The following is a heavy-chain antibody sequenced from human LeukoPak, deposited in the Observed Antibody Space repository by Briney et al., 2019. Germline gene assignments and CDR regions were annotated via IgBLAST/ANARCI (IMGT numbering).Heavy chain of an antibody. CDR1: GDSISTYY. D-gene: IGHD1-14*01. CDR3: ARDQDADSGIWFDP. Sequence: SETLSLTCIVSGDSISTYYWNWIRQPPGKGLEWVGYIHYSGNTNYNPSLKNRVTISVDTSKNQFSLKLSSVTAADTAVYYCARDQDADSGIWFDPCGKGTLVTVSS. J-gene: IGHJ5*02. V-gene: IGHV4-59*01. CDR2: IHYSGNT.